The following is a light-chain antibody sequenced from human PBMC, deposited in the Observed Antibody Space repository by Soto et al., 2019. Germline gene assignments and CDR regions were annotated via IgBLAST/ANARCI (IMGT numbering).Light chain of an antibody. V-gene: IGLV2-14*01. Sequence: QSVLTQPASVSGSPGQSITISCTGTSSDVGGYNYVSWYQQQSGKAPKLMIHEVSNRPSGVSNRFSGSKSGNTASLTISGLQAEDEADYYCSSYTTSNTFVFGSGTKVTVL. CDR2: EVS. CDR1: SSDVGGYNY. CDR3: SSYTTSNTFV. J-gene: IGLJ1*01.